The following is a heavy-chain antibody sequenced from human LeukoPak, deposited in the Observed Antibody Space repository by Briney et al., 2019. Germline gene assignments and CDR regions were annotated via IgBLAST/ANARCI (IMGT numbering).Heavy chain of an antibody. D-gene: IGHD4-17*01. Sequence: PGGSLRLSCAASGFTFSRYAMSWVRQAPGKGLEWVSAITGSGGTTYYADSVKGRFTIYRDNSKNTLYLQMNSLRADDTAVYFCAKGGNGDYIDYWGQGTLVTVSS. V-gene: IGHV3-23*01. CDR3: AKGGNGDYIDY. J-gene: IGHJ4*02. CDR1: GFTFSRYA. CDR2: ITGSGGTT.